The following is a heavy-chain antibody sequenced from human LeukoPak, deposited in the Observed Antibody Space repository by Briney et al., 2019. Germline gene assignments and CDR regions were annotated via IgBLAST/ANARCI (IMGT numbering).Heavy chain of an antibody. V-gene: IGHV1-18*01. CDR1: GYTFTSYG. Sequence: ASVKVSCKASGYTFTSYGISWVRQAPGQGLKWMGWISAYNGNTNYAQKLQGRGTMTTETSTSTAYMELRSLRSDDAAVYYCARVPLVVGYGRGTNYFDYWGQGTLVTVSS. CDR2: ISAYNGNT. CDR3: ARVPLVVGYGRGTNYFDY. J-gene: IGHJ4*02. D-gene: IGHD5-12*01.